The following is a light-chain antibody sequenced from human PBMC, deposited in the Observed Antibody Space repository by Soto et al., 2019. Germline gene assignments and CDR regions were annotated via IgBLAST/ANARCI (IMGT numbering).Light chain of an antibody. CDR1: QSVRRR. CDR2: GAS. J-gene: IGKJ5*01. V-gene: IGKV3-20*01. CDR3: RRYIASAIA. Sequence: EIIVTHIPGTMSLPPGTSSNLSCTASQSVRRRLAWYQQKPGKAPRLLISGASSRATGIPHRFSGSGSGTDFTLTISRLEPEVFVLYYRRRYIASAIAFGQGTRPGIK.